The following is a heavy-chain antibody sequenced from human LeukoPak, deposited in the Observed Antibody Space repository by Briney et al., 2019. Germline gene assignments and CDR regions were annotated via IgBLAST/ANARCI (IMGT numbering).Heavy chain of an antibody. CDR3: ARGARERGYSGHIYYYYYMDV. D-gene: IGHD5-12*01. Sequence: SETLSLTCTVSGGSISSYYWSWIRQPPGEGLEWIGYIYYSGSTNYNPSLKSRVTISVDTSKNQFSLKLSSVTAADTAVYYCARGARERGYSGHIYYYYYMDVWGKGTTVTISS. V-gene: IGHV4-59*01. CDR2: IYYSGST. CDR1: GGSISSYY. J-gene: IGHJ6*03.